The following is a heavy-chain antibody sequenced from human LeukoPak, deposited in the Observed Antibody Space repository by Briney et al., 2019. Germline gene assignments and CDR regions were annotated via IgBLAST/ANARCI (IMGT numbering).Heavy chain of an antibody. CDR1: GFTFSSYS. Sequence: GGSLRLSCAASGFTFSSYSMSWVRQAPGQGLEWVSTISVTGSSTYYADSVKGRFTTSRDNSKNTLYLQMNGLRVEGTAVYYCAKGSTGWPYYFDSWGQGTLVSVSS. D-gene: IGHD2-8*02. V-gene: IGHV3-23*01. CDR3: AKGSTGWPYYFDS. CDR2: ISVTGSST. J-gene: IGHJ4*02.